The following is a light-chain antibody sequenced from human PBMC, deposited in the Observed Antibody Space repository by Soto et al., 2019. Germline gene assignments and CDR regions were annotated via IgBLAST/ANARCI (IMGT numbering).Light chain of an antibody. J-gene: IGLJ2*01. CDR3: AAWDVSLVV. V-gene: IGLV1-44*01. CDR1: SSNIGTNT. Sequence: QSVLTQPPSASGTPGQRVTISCSGSSSNIGTNTVIWYQQLPGVAPKLLIYSDNQRPSGVPDRFSGSKSGTSASLAISGLQSEDEADYFCAAWDVSLVVFGGGTKLTVL. CDR2: SDN.